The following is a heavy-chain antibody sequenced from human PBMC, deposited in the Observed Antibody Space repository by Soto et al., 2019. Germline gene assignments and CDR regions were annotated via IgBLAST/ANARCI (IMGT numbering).Heavy chain of an antibody. J-gene: IGHJ5*02. CDR1: GGSDVFNNYP. V-gene: IGHV1-69*01. Sequence: QVQLVQSGAAIKKPASSVKVSCKASGGSDVFNNYPVSWVRQAPGQGLEWMGAIITMFKTAHYAQRFLGRVTITADEFTRTVSMELTSLTSDDTAVYYCAIHYPTAGSGAGWFETWGQGTRVTVSS. CDR2: IITMFKTA. D-gene: IGHD2-8*02. CDR3: AIHYPTAGSGAGWFET.